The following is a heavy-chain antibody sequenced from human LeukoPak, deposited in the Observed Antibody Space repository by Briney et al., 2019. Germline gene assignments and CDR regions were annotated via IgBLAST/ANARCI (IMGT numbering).Heavy chain of an antibody. V-gene: IGHV3-20*04. J-gene: IGHJ4*02. D-gene: IGHD2-15*01. Sequence: GRCMRLACAASGLTFDDYGMAWVRQPARRVREWVSGVLLNAGSTGYADSVKGRFTITRDNAKSSLYLKMNSLRSEDTALYYCARGYCRGNSCRLFDYWGQGTLVTVSS. CDR1: GLTFDDYG. CDR3: ARGYCRGNSCRLFDY. CDR2: VLLNAGST.